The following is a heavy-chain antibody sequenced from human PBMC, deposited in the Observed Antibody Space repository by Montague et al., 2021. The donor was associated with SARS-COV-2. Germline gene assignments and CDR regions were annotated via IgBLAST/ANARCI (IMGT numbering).Heavy chain of an antibody. J-gene: IGHJ4*02. CDR1: GGSFTDYY. CDR2: INHRGTS. Sequence: SETLSLTCAVYGGSFTDYYWSRVRQPPGKGLEWIGEINHRGTSNYNPSLKSRVSLSVDTSKNQFSLYLGSVTAADTAVYYCARGRQHFNMIVVVMTGGEYYFDYWGQGTLVTVSS. D-gene: IGHD3-22*01. V-gene: IGHV4-34*01. CDR3: ARGRQHFNMIVVVMTGGEYYFDY.